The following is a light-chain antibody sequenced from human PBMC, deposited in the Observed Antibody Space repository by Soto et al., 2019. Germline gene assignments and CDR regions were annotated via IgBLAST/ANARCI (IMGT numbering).Light chain of an antibody. J-gene: IGKJ1*01. CDR2: KSS. V-gene: IGKV1-5*03. CDR3: QQYNSYWT. Sequence: DIQITQSPSTLSASVGDRVTITCRASQSISSWLAWYQQKPGKAPKLLIYKSSSLESGVPSRFSGSGSGTEFTLTISSLQPDDFATYYCQQYNSYWTVGQGTKVEIK. CDR1: QSISSW.